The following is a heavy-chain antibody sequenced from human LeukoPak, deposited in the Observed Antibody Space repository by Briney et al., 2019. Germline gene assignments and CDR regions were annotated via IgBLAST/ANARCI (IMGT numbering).Heavy chain of an antibody. CDR2: ISYDGSNK. CDR1: GFTFSSYA. CDR3: AKGERYFDYLRDGY. V-gene: IGHV3-30-3*01. D-gene: IGHD3-9*01. Sequence: PGRSLRLSCAASGFTFSSYAMHWVRQAPGKGLEWVAVISYDGSNKYYADSVKGRFTISRDNSKNTLYLQMNSLRAEDTAVYYCAKGERYFDYLRDGYWGQGTLVTVSS. J-gene: IGHJ4*02.